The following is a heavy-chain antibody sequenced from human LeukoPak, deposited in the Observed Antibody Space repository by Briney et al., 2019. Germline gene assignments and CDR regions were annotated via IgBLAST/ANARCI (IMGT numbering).Heavy chain of an antibody. CDR3: ARAPPDVDTTMAMDH. CDR1: GFTVSSNY. D-gene: IGHD5-18*01. Sequence: PGGSLRLSCAASGFTVSSNYMSWVRQAPGKGLEWVSVIHSGGSTSYADSVKGRFTISRDNSKNTVFLQMNSLRAEDTALYYCARAPPDVDTTMAMDHWGRGTLVTVSS. J-gene: IGHJ4*02. CDR2: IHSGGST. V-gene: IGHV3-53*01.